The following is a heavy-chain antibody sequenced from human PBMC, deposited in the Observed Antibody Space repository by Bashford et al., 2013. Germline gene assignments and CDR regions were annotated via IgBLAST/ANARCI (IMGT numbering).Heavy chain of an antibody. CDR2: ISWNSGSI. D-gene: IGHD2/OR15-2a*01. CDR3: VKSPSTIQPGDY. J-gene: IGHJ4*02. CDR1: GFTFDDYA. V-gene: IGHV3-9*01. Sequence: HSGGSLRLSCAASGFTFDDYAMHWVRQAPGKGLEWVSGISWNSGSIGYADSVKGRFTISRDNAKNSLYLQMNSLTVEDTALYYCVKSPSTIQPGDYWGQGTLVTVSS.